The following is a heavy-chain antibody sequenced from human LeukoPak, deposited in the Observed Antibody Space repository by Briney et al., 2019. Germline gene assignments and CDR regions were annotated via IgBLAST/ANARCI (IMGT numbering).Heavy chain of an antibody. CDR2: ISSGGSST. CDR3: AKRGTSFRAFDI. D-gene: IGHD2/OR15-2a*01. Sequence: GGSLRLSCAAYGFTFSSDAMSWVRQAPGKGLEWVSVISSGGSSTSYADSVKGRFTISRDNFKNTLYLQLNSLRADDTAVYYCAKRGTSFRAFDIWGQGTLVTVSS. CDR1: GFTFSSDA. J-gene: IGHJ3*02. V-gene: IGHV3-23*01.